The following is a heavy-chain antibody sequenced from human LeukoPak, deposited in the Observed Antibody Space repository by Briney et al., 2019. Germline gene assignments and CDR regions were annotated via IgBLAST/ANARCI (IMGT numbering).Heavy chain of an antibody. J-gene: IGHJ4*02. Sequence: SETLSLTCAVYGGSFSGYYWSWIRQPAGKGLEWIGRIYTSGSTNYNPSLKSRVTISVDTSKNQFSLKLSSVTAADTAVYYCARDPGPYYYGSGSYGAGDDYWGQGTLVTVSS. V-gene: IGHV4-4*07. CDR2: IYTSGST. CDR1: GGSFSGYY. CDR3: ARDPGPYYYGSGSYGAGDDY. D-gene: IGHD3-10*01.